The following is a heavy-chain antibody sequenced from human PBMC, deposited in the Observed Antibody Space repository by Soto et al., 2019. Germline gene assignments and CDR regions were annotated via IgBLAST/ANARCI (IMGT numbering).Heavy chain of an antibody. V-gene: IGHV3-48*03. CDR1: GFTFSSYE. J-gene: IGHJ4*02. CDR3: ASDTWRIPTDY. Sequence: GGSLRLSCAASGFTFSSYEMNWVRQAPGKGLEWVSYITSGSTIYYADSVKGRFTISRDNAKNSLYLQMNSLRAEDTAVYYCASDTWRIPTDYWGQGTLVTVSS. CDR2: ITSGSTI.